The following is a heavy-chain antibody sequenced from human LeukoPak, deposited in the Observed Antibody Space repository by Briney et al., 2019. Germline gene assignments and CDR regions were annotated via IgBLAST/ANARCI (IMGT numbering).Heavy chain of an antibody. CDR2: IYYSGST. J-gene: IGHJ4*02. Sequence: SETLSLTCTVSGGSISSSSYYWGWIRQPPGKGLEWIGSIYYSGSTYYNPSLKSRVTISVDTSKNQFSLKLSSVTAADTAVYYCASRTYYYDSSGYYPSLYYFDYWGQGTLVTVSS. D-gene: IGHD3-22*01. CDR1: GGSISSSSYY. V-gene: IGHV4-39*07. CDR3: ASRTYYYDSSGYYPSLYYFDY.